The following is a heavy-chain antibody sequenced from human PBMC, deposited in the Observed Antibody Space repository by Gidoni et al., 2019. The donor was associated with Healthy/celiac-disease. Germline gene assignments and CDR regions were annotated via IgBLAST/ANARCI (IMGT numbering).Heavy chain of an antibody. CDR3: ARLDYEFDY. V-gene: IGHV3-33*01. D-gene: IGHD3-16*01. CDR2: IWYDGSNK. J-gene: IGHJ4*02. Sequence: QVQLVESGGGVVQPGRSLRLSCAASGFTFSSYGMHWIRQAPGKGLEWVAFIWYDGSNKYYADSVKGRFTISRDNSKNTLYLQMNSLRAEDTAVYYCARLDYEFDYWGQGTLVTVSS. CDR1: GFTFSSYG.